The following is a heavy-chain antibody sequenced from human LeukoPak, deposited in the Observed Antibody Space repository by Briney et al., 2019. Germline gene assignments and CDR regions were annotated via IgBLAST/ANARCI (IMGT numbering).Heavy chain of an antibody. J-gene: IGHJ6*02. CDR2: MNPNSGNT. D-gene: IGHD3-10*01. Sequence: ASVKVSCKASGYTFTSYDINWVRQATGQGLEWMGWMNPNSGNTGYAQKFQGRVTMTRNTSISTAYMELSSLRSEDTAVYYCARFRGRWFGELLSTPYYYYGMDVWGQGTTVTVSS. V-gene: IGHV1-8*01. CDR3: ARFRGRWFGELLSTPYYYYGMDV. CDR1: GYTFTSYD.